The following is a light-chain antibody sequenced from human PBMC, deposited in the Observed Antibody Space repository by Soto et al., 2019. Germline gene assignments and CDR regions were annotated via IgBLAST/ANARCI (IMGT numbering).Light chain of an antibody. CDR2: GAS. CDR3: QQYNNWPHT. CDR1: QSVSSN. Sequence: EIVMTQSPATLSVSPGERATLSCRASQSVSSNLAWHQQKPGQAPRLLMYGASTRATGIPARFSGSGSGTEFTLTISSLQSEDFEVYYCQQYNNWPHTFGQGTKLEIK. J-gene: IGKJ2*01. V-gene: IGKV3-15*01.